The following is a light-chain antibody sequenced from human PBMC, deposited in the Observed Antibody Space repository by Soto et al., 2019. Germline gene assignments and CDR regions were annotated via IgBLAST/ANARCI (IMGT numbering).Light chain of an antibody. CDR1: QSIRNN. CDR2: GAS. V-gene: IGKV3-15*01. CDR3: QQSYSTLSIT. J-gene: IGKJ5*01. Sequence: VIKQSPATLAVSEGDGATLSGRASQSIRNNLAWYQQKPGQAPRLLIYGASIRATGVPVRFSGSGSGTDFTLTISSLQPEDFATYYCQQSYSTLSITFGQGTRLEIK.